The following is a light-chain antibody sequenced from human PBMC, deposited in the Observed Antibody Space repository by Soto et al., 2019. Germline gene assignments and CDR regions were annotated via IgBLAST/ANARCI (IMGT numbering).Light chain of an antibody. CDR3: QQYDNLPLT. J-gene: IGKJ4*01. CDR1: QTISSW. Sequence: LQMTQSPSTLSGSVGDRVTITCRASQTISSWLAWYQQKPGKAPKLLIYKASTLKSGVPSRFSGSGSGTDFTFTISSLQPEDFATYYCQQYDNLPLTFGGGTKVDIK. CDR2: KAS. V-gene: IGKV1-5*03.